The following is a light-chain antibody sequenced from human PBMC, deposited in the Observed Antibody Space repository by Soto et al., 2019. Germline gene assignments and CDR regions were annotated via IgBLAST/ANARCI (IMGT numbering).Light chain of an antibody. V-gene: IGLV1-40*01. CDR1: SSNIGAGYD. CDR3: QSYDSSLSGSRV. CDR2: GNS. J-gene: IGLJ3*02. Sequence: QSVLTQPPSVSGAPGQRVTISCTGSSSNIGAGYDVHWYQQLPGTAPKLLFYGNSNRPSGVPDRFSGSKSGTSASLAITGLQAEDEADYYCQSYDSSLSGSRVFGGGTKLPVL.